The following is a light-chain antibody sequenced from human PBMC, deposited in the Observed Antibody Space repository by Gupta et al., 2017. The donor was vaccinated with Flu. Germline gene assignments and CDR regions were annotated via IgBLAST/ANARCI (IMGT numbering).Light chain of an antibody. CDR1: QSVLYSSNNKTY. Sequence: IVMTQSPDSLAVSLGERATINCKASQSVLYSSNNKTYLAWYQQRPGQPPQLLIYWASTRESGVPDRFSGSGSGTDFTLTISSLQAEDVALYYCQQYYSTPPTFGGGTKVEIK. CDR2: WAS. V-gene: IGKV4-1*01. J-gene: IGKJ4*01. CDR3: QQYYSTPPT.